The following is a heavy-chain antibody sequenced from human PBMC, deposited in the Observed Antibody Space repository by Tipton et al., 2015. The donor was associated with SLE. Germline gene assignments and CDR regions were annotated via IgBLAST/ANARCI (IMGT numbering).Heavy chain of an antibody. CDR1: GLTFSSYW. Sequence: GSLRLCCAASGLTFSSYWMSWVRQAPGKGLEWVANIKQDGTEKYYVDSVKGRFTISRDNAKSSLYLQMYSLRAEDTAVYYCARGEATYNYWGQGTLVTVSS. CDR2: IKQDGTEK. V-gene: IGHV3-7*01. D-gene: IGHD5-12*01. J-gene: IGHJ4*02. CDR3: ARGEATYNY.